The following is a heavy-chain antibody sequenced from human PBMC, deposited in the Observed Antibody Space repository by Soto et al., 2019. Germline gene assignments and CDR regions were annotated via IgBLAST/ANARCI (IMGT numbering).Heavy chain of an antibody. CDR1: GYIFPSYK. CDR3: ARGGVGSTSGWFDP. D-gene: IGHD1-26*01. CDR2: ITAYNGNT. J-gene: IGHJ5*02. V-gene: IGHV1-18*01. Sequence: QVQLVQSGAEVRKPGASVKVSCKASGYIFPSYKIYWVRQAPGQGLEWMGWITAYNGNTNYAQKLRGRVTMTTDTSTTTAYMELRSLRSDDTAVDYCARGGVGSTSGWFDPWGQGTLVTVSS.